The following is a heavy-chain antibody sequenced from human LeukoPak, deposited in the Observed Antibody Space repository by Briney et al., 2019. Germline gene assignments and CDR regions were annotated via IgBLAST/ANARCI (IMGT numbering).Heavy chain of an antibody. J-gene: IGHJ5*02. Sequence: SGTLSLTCAVSGGSISSSNWWSWVRQPPGKGLEWIGEIYHSGSTNYNPSLKSRVTISVDKSKNQFSLKLSSVTAADTAVYYCAREPGFDSSGYLNWFDPWGQGTLVTVSS. CDR3: AREPGFDSSGYLNWFDP. CDR2: IYHSGST. D-gene: IGHD3-22*01. V-gene: IGHV4-4*02. CDR1: GGSISSSNW.